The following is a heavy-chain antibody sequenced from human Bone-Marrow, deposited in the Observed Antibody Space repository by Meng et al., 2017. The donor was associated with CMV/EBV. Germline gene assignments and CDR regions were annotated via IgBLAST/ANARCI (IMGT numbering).Heavy chain of an antibody. V-gene: IGHV1-46*01. D-gene: IGHD3-3*01. J-gene: IGHJ4*02. CDR1: GYTFTGYY. Sequence: ASVKVSCKASGYTFTGYYMHWVRQAPGEGLEWMGIINPSGGSTSYAQKFQGRVTMTRDTSTSTLYMELGSLRSEETAVYYCARSNYDFWSGYYPDHWGPGTLVTVSS. CDR2: INPSGGST. CDR3: ARSNYDFWSGYYPDH.